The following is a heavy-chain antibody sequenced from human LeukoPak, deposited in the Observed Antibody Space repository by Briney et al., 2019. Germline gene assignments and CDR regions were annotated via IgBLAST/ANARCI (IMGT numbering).Heavy chain of an antibody. CDR2: INPSGGST. J-gene: IGHJ4*02. D-gene: IGHD1-26*01. CDR3: ARVSVGATKLAYFDY. Sequence: WASVKVSCKASGYTFTSYYMHWVRQAPGQGLEWMGIINPSGGSTSYAQKFQGRVTMTRDMSTSTVYMELSSLRSEDTAVYYCARVSVGATKLAYFDYWGQGTLVTVSS. CDR1: GYTFTSYY. V-gene: IGHV1-46*01.